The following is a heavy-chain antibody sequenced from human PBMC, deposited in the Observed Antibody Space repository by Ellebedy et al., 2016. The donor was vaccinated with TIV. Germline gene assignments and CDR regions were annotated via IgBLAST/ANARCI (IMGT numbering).Heavy chain of an antibody. V-gene: IGHV4-59*01. J-gene: IGHJ4*02. CDR2: IFHTGIT. CDR3: ERGRHSGRYDGEFDY. D-gene: IGHD3-10*01. CDR1: GGSIGTYY. Sequence: MPSETLSPTCPVSGGSIGTYYWSWIRQLPGKGLEWMGYIFHTGITTYNPTLKSRVTISVDPSKNHFSLKLDSVTATDTAIYYCERGRHSGRYDGEFDYWGQGTLVTV.